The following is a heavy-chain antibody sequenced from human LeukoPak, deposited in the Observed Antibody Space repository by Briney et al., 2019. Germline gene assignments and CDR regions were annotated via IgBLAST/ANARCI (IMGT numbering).Heavy chain of an antibody. CDR2: INPHSGAA. V-gene: IGHV1-2*02. D-gene: IGHD3-3*01. Sequence: ASATVSCKTSGYTFTDYFVRWVRQARGQGLEYLGWINPHSGAANYAPKFQGRVTMTSDTSISTAYMELSRLRSDDTAVYYCARELYDFWSGYYSYYYYYGMDVWGQGTTVTVSS. J-gene: IGHJ6*02. CDR3: ARELYDFWSGYYSYYYYYGMDV. CDR1: GYTFTDYF.